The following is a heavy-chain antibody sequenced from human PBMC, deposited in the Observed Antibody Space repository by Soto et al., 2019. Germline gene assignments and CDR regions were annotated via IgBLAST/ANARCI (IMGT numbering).Heavy chain of an antibody. V-gene: IGHV3-30*18. Sequence: GSLRLSCAASGFTFSSYGVHWVRQAPGKGLEWVAVISYDGSNKYYADSVKGRFTISRDNSKNTLYLQMNSLRAEDTAVYYCAKDLSIVVVPAAIIGAFDIWGQGTMVTVSS. CDR3: AKDLSIVVVPAAIIGAFDI. CDR1: GFTFSSYG. J-gene: IGHJ3*02. CDR2: ISYDGSNK. D-gene: IGHD2-2*02.